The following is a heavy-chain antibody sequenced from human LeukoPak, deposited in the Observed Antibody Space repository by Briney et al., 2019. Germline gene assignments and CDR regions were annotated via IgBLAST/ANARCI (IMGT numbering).Heavy chain of an antibody. J-gene: IGHJ3*02. CDR3: GSPPKNYASSGYYNAFDI. CDR2: IIPIFGTS. D-gene: IGHD3-22*01. Sequence: SSVKVSCKASGATFSSYAISWVRQAPGQGLEWTGRIIPIFGTSNYAQKFEDRVTITADETTSTAYIEVSSLASEDKTVYYFGSPPKNYASSGYYNAFDIWGKGTMVTVSS. V-gene: IGHV1-69*15. CDR1: GATFSSYA.